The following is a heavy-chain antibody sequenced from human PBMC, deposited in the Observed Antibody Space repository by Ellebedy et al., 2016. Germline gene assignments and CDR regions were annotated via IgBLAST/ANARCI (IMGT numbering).Heavy chain of an antibody. Sequence: SLKISXAASGYSFGDYALHWVRQAPWQGLEWVSGISWYSGSIGYADSVKGRFTISRDNAKNSLYLQMNSLRAEDTALYYCAKARLVLEWRDAFDIWGQGTMVTVSS. D-gene: IGHD3-3*01. V-gene: IGHV3-9*01. CDR3: AKARLVLEWRDAFDI. CDR2: ISWYSGSI. CDR1: GYSFGDYA. J-gene: IGHJ3*02.